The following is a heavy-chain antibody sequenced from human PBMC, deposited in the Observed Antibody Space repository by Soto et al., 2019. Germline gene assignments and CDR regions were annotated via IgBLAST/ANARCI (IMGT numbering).Heavy chain of an antibody. V-gene: IGHV1-69*13. CDR3: ARGSDIVVVPAALAYNWFDP. CDR2: IIPIFGTA. D-gene: IGHD2-2*01. J-gene: IGHJ5*02. Sequence: SVKVSCKASGVTFSSYAISWVRQAPGQGLEWMGGIIPIFGTANYAQKFQGRVTITADESTSTANMELSILRSEDTAVYYCARGSDIVVVPAALAYNWFDPWGQGTLVTVSS. CDR1: GVTFSSYA.